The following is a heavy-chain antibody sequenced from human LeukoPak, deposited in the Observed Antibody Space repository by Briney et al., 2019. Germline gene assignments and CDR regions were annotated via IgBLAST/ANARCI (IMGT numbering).Heavy chain of an antibody. CDR2: INLSGST. D-gene: IGHD3-3*01. CDR1: GGSFSGSY. CDR3: ARVSISLFGVVTAHFDS. Sequence: PSETLSLTCGVSGGSFSGSYWGWIRQPAWKRLEWIGEINLSGSTNYNSSLTSRVTISLDTSKNQFSLNLRSVTTADTAVYYCARVSISLFGVVTAHFDSWGQGTLVAVSS. V-gene: IGHV4-34*01. J-gene: IGHJ4*02.